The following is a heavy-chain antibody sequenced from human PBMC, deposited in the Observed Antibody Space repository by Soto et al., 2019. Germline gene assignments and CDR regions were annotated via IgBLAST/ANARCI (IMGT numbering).Heavy chain of an antibody. D-gene: IGHD1-1*01. V-gene: IGHV5-10-1*01. Sequence: GESLKISSKGSGYSFTSYWISRERQMPGKGLEWMVRIDPSDSYTNYSPSFQGHVTISXXXXXXTXYXQXXXLEGXDTAMYECSRHSPRLRYSGKDVWRQVTTVTASS. J-gene: IGHJ6*01. CDR1: GYSFTSYW. CDR3: SRHSPRLRYSGKDV. CDR2: IDPSDSYT.